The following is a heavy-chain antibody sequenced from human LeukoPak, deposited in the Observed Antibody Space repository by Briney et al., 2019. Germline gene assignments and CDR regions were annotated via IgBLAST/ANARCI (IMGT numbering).Heavy chain of an antibody. CDR3: ARANFLYCSSSTCLFDY. CDR2: INPNDGDT. V-gene: IGHV1-2*02. CDR1: GYTFTDCY. D-gene: IGHD2-2*01. J-gene: IGHJ4*02. Sequence: ASVKVSCTASGYTFTDCYMHWVRQAPGQGFEWMGWINPNDGDTNYAQKFQGRVTMTRDTSISTAHMEVSRLRFDDTAVYYCARANFLYCSSSTCLFDYWGQGTLVTVSS.